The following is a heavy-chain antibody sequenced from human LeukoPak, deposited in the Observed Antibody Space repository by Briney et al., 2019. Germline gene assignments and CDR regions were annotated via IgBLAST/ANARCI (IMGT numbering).Heavy chain of an antibody. V-gene: IGHV4-4*07. CDR1: GGSISSYY. J-gene: IGHJ2*01. CDR2: IYTSGST. D-gene: IGHD3-10*01. CDR3: ARGSANHRITMVRANWYFDL. Sequence: SETLSLTCTVSGGSISSYYWSWIRQPAGKGLEWIGRIYTSGSTNYNPSLKSRVTMSVDTSKNQFSLKLSSVTAADTAVYYCARGSANHRITMVRANWYFDLWGRGTLVTVSS.